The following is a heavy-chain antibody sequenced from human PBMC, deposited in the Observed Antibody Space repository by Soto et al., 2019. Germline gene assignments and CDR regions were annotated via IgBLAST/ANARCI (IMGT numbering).Heavy chain of an antibody. D-gene: IGHD3-10*01. J-gene: IGHJ4*02. V-gene: IGHV4-31*03. CDR3: ARGTMVRGRDY. Sequence: SETLSLTCTVSGGSISSGGYYWSWIRQHPGKGLEWIGYIYYSGSTYYNPSLKSRVTMSVDTSKNQFSLKLSSVTAADTAVYYCARGTMVRGRDYWGQGTLVTVSS. CDR2: IYYSGST. CDR1: GGSISSGGYY.